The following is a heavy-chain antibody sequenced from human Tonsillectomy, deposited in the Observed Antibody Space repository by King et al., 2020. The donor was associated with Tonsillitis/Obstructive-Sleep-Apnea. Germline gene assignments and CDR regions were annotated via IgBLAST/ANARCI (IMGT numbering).Heavy chain of an antibody. Sequence: QLQESGPGLVKPSETLSLTCTVSGGSISGYYWSWLRQPPGKGLECIGYIYYSGGTNYNPSLKSRVTISVDTSKNQFSLKLSSVTAADTAVYYCAREGAVMNAFDIWGQGTVVTVSS. V-gene: IGHV4-59*01. CDR1: GGSISGYY. D-gene: IGHD2-8*01. CDR2: IYYSGGT. J-gene: IGHJ3*02. CDR3: AREGAVMNAFDI.